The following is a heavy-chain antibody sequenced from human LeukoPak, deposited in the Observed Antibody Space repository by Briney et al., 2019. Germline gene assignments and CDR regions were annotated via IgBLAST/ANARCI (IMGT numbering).Heavy chain of an antibody. CDR3: AGAGDYVWGSYRL. D-gene: IGHD3-16*02. Sequence: SQTLSLTCTVSGGSIRSGSYYWSWIRQPAGKGLEWIGRIYTSGSTNYNPSLKSRVTISVDTSKNQFSLKLSSVTAADTAVYYCAGAGDYVWGSYRLWGQGTLVTVSS. CDR2: IYTSGST. V-gene: IGHV4-61*02. CDR1: GGSIRSGSYY. J-gene: IGHJ4*02.